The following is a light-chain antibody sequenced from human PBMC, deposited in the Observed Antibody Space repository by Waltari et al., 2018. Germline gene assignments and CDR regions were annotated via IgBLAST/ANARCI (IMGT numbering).Light chain of an antibody. Sequence: QSALTQPASVSGSPGQSITISCTGTSSDVGGYNYVSWYQQHPGKAPRLMIYDVSNRPSGVAKRFPGSRAGNTASLTISGRQAEDEADYHCSAYTSSSTLIFGGGTKLTVL. CDR3: SAYTSSSTLI. V-gene: IGLV2-14*03. CDR2: DVS. CDR1: SSDVGGYNY. J-gene: IGLJ2*01.